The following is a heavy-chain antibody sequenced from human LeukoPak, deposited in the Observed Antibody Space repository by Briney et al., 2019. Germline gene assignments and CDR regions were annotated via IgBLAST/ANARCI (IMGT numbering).Heavy chain of an antibody. Sequence: PGGSLRLSCAASGFTFSSYAMSWVRQAPGKGLEWVSAISGSGGSTYYADSVKGRFTISRDNSKNTLYLQMNSLRAEDTAVYYCAKDIWYDSSGYPEYFQHWGQGTLVTVSS. D-gene: IGHD3-22*01. V-gene: IGHV3-23*01. CDR1: GFTFSSYA. CDR3: AKDIWYDSSGYPEYFQH. J-gene: IGHJ1*01. CDR2: ISGSGGST.